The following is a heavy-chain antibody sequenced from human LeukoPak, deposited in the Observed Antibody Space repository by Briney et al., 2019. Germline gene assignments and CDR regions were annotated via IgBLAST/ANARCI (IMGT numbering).Heavy chain of an antibody. Sequence: IPSETLSLTCAVSADSFSSHYWTWIRQPPGKGLEWIGYISYIGSTNYNPSLKSRVTISIDTSKNQFSLKLSSVTAADTAVYYCARLGFYGDYTLSSSWFDPWGQGTLVTVSS. D-gene: IGHD4-17*01. CDR1: ADSFSSHY. CDR2: ISYIGST. CDR3: ARLGFYGDYTLSSSWFDP. J-gene: IGHJ5*02. V-gene: IGHV4-59*11.